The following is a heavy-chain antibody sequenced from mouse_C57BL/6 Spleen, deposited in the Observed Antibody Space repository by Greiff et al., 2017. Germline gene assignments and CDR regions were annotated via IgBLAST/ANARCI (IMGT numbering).Heavy chain of an antibody. V-gene: IGHV3-6*01. D-gene: IGHD2-4*01. CDR1: GYSITSGYY. CDR3: AREGDYGGYFDV. CDR2: IRYDGSN. J-gene: IGHJ1*03. Sequence: EVQLQESGPGLVKPSQSLSLTCSVTGYSITSGYYWNWIRQFPGNKLEWMGYIRYDGSNNYNPSLKNRISITRDTSKNQFFLKLNSVTTEDTATYYCAREGDYGGYFDVWGTGTTVTVSS.